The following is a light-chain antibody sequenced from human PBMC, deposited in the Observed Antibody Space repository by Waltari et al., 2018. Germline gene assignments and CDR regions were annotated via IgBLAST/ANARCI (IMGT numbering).Light chain of an antibody. Sequence: DIQLTQSPSSLSAAVGDRVTITCQATHDITTSLSWFQQKPGNAPQLLIYDASSLQAGVPSRFSGTGSGTDFSFTITSLQPEDSATYYCQHYHSLPYTFGRGTKLQIK. J-gene: IGKJ2*01. V-gene: IGKV1-33*01. CDR1: HDITTS. CDR2: DAS. CDR3: QHYHSLPYT.